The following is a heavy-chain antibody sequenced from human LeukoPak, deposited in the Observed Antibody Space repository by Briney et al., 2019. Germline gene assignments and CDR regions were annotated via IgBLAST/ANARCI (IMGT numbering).Heavy chain of an antibody. D-gene: IGHD6-13*01. V-gene: IGHV4-30-2*01. J-gene: IGHJ4*02. CDR3: AGIAAAGTGYYFDY. CDR2: IYHSGST. CDR1: GGSISSGGYS. Sequence: SETLSLTCAVSGGSISSGGYSWSWIRRPPGKGLEWIGYIYHSGSTYYNPSLKSRVTISVDRSKNQFSLKLSSVTAADTAVYYCAGIAAAGTGYYFDYWGQGTLVTVSS.